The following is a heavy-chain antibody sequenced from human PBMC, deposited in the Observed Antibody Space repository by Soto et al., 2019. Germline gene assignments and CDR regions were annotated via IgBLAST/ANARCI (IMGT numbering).Heavy chain of an antibody. CDR3: ARGEAYDFWSGYYYYYYYYMDV. Sequence: SETLSLTCAVYGGSFSGYYWSWIRQPPGKGLEWIGEINHSGSTNYNPSLKSRVTISVDTSKNQFSLKLSSVTAADTAVYYCARGEAYDFWSGYYYYYYYYMDVWGKGTTVTVSS. J-gene: IGHJ6*03. V-gene: IGHV4-34*01. D-gene: IGHD3-3*01. CDR1: GGSFSGYY. CDR2: INHSGST.